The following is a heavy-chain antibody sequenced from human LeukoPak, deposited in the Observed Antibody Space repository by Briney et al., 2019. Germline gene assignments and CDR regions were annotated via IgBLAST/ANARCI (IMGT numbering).Heavy chain of an antibody. D-gene: IGHD6-13*01. V-gene: IGHV4-59*08. Sequence: SETLSLTCTVSGGSISSYYWSWIRQPPGKGLEWIGYIYYSGSTNYNPSLKSRVTISVDTSKNQFSLKLSSVTAADTAVYYCARHDIAAAGTGIRSYYYCGMDVWGQGTTVTVSS. J-gene: IGHJ6*02. CDR1: GGSISSYY. CDR2: IYYSGST. CDR3: ARHDIAAAGTGIRSYYYCGMDV.